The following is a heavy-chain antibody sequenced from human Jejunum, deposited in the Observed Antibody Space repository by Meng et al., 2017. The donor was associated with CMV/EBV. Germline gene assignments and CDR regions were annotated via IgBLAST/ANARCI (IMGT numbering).Heavy chain of an antibody. CDR2: VYIGSSK. CDR3: ARFSIVGRTNALDI. J-gene: IGHJ3*02. Sequence: ASGFSVSADYMSWGRQAPGKGLEWVSSVYIGSSKDYEDSVKGRFTISRDNPKNTLILQMNNLKAEDTAVYYCARFSIVGRTNALDIWGHGTMVTVSS. CDR1: GFSVSADY. D-gene: IGHD1-26*01. V-gene: IGHV3-53*01.